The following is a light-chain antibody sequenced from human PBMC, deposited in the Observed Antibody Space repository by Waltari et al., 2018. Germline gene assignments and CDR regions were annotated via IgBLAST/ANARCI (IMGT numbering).Light chain of an antibody. CDR2: DAS. J-gene: IGKJ5*01. Sequence: EIVLTQSPATLSLSPGERATLSCRASQSVGSYFAWYKQTPGQAPSLLIYDASHRATGIPSRFSGRGSGTDFTLTISSLEFEDSAVYFCHQRHSWPITFGQGTRLEIK. CDR3: HQRHSWPIT. V-gene: IGKV3-11*01. CDR1: QSVGSY.